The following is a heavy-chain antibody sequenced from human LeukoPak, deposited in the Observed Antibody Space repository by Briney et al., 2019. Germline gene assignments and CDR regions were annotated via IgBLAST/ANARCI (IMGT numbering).Heavy chain of an antibody. Sequence: ASVKVSCKASRYTFTSYDINWVRQATGQGLEWMGWMNPNGGNTGYAQKFQGRVTMTRNTSISTAYMELSSLRSEDTAVYYCARGLAAAAHYYFDYWGQGTLVTASS. D-gene: IGHD6-13*01. CDR1: RYTFTSYD. CDR3: ARGLAAAAHYYFDY. CDR2: MNPNGGNT. J-gene: IGHJ4*02. V-gene: IGHV1-8*01.